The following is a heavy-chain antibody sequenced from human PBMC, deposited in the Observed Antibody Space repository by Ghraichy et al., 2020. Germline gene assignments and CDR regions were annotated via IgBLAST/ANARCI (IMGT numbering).Heavy chain of an antibody. V-gene: IGHV3-23*01. CDR1: GFTFGSNA. J-gene: IGHJ5*02. CDR3: TRDPGYCSTSTCDAEGGWFDP. CDR2: ISGSGGNT. D-gene: IGHD2-2*01. Sequence: GESLNISCAASGFTFGSNAMSWVRQAPGKGLEWVSTISGSGGNTHYADSVKGRFTISRDNSKNTVDLHMNSLRADDTAVYYCTRDPGYCSTSTCDAEGGWFDPWGQGALVTVSS.